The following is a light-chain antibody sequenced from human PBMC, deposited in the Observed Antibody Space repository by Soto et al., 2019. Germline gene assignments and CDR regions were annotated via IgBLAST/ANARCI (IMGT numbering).Light chain of an antibody. CDR2: WAS. V-gene: IGKV4-1*01. CDR1: RSVLNTSNNKNY. CDR3: QQYYSTLALT. Sequence: DIVMTQSPDSLAVSLGERATINCKSSRSVLNTSNNKNYLAWYQQKPGQPPKLLIYWASTRESGVPDRFGGSGSGTDFTLTISGLQAEDVAVYYCQQYYSTLALTFGGGTKVEIK. J-gene: IGKJ4*01.